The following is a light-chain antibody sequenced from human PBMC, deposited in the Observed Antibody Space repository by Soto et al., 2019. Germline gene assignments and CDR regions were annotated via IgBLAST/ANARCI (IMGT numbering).Light chain of an antibody. CDR2: DVS. Sequence: QSALTQPRSVSGSPGQSVTISCTGTSSDVGGYNYVSWYQQHPGKAPKLMIYDVSKRPSGVPDRFSGSKSGNTASLTISGVQAEDEADYYCCSYAGSYTFSYVFGTGTKLTVL. CDR3: CSYAGSYTFSYV. J-gene: IGLJ1*01. V-gene: IGLV2-11*01. CDR1: SSDVGGYNY.